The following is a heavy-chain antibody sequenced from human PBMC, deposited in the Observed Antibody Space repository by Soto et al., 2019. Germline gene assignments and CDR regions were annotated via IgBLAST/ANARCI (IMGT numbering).Heavy chain of an antibody. CDR2: ISSSSSTI. Sequence: EVQLVESGGGLVQPGGSLRLSCAASGFTFSSYSMNWVRQAPGKGLEWVSYISSSSSTIYYADSVKGRFTISRDNAKNSLYLQMDSLRDDDTAVYYCAREGQVTQRYYYYGMDVWGQGTTVTVSS. J-gene: IGHJ6*02. CDR3: AREGQVTQRYYYYGMDV. CDR1: GFTFSSYS. V-gene: IGHV3-48*02. D-gene: IGHD4-4*01.